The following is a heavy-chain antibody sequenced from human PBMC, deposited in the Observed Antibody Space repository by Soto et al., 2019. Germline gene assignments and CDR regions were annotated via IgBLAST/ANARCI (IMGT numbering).Heavy chain of an antibody. D-gene: IGHD4-17*01. CDR2: VNAGNGNT. J-gene: IGHJ4*02. Sequence: ASVKVSCKASGYTFSGSVMHWVRQAPGQSLEWMGWVNAGNGNTKYSQKFQGRVTITRDTSASTAYMELSSLRSEDTAVYYCASEIDATTATSLDYWGQGTLVTVSS. CDR3: ASEIDATTATSLDY. V-gene: IGHV1-3*01. CDR1: GYTFSGSV.